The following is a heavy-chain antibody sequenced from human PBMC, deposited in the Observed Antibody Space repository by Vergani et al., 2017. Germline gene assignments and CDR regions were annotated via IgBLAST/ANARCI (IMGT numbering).Heavy chain of an antibody. J-gene: IGHJ5*02. CDR1: GGSMSGYY. CDR2: LSTTGGA. CDR3: AGDTHSWQRADR. V-gene: IGHV4-4*09. D-gene: IGHD6-13*01. Sequence: QVRLQESGPGLVKPSETLSLTCSVPGGSMSGYYCNWIRQAPGKGLEWIGSLSTTGGATHASRNPSLKSRVSISVDTSKSQFSLRLTSVTAADWAIYYCAGDTHSWQRADRWGQGLMVSVSS.